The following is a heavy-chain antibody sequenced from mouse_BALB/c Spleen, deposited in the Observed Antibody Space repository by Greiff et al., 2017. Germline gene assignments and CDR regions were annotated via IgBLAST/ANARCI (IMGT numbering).Heavy chain of an antibody. CDR1: GYTFTNYW. Sequence: VQLQQSGAELVRPGTSVKISCKASGYTFTNYWLGWVKQRPGHGLEWIGDIYPGGGYTNYNEKFKGKATLTADTSSSPAYMQLSSLTSEDSAVYFCARSKRYYAMDYWGQGTSVTVSS. CDR2: IYPGGGYT. J-gene: IGHJ4*01. V-gene: IGHV1-63*02. CDR3: ARSKRYYAMDY.